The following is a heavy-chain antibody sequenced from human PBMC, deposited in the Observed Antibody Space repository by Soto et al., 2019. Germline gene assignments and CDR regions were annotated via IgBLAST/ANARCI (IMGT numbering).Heavy chain of an antibody. Sequence: QVQLQQWGAGLLKPSETLSLTCVVYGGSLNSYFWTWIRQPPGKGLEWIGEINHSGTTNYNPSLKGRATISIDMSENQFSLRLTSVTDADTAVYYCVRGQWLPRGDNCGQGTLVTVSS. CDR1: GGSLNSYF. CDR3: VRGQWLPRGDN. V-gene: IGHV4-34*01. D-gene: IGHD6-19*01. CDR2: INHSGTT. J-gene: IGHJ4*02.